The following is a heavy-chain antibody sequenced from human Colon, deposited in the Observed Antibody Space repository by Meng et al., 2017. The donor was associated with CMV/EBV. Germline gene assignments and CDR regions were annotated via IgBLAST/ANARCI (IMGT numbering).Heavy chain of an antibody. J-gene: IGHJ5*02. CDR2: IYTNGNT. Sequence: QVRLQESGPGLVKPSQTLSLTCTASGASINSGTSYWSWIRQPAGGGLQWIGRIYTNGNTNYNPSLKSRVTMSIDTSKSHFSLNLMSVTAADTAVYYCARGGADWFDPWGQGTLVTVSS. D-gene: IGHD3-16*01. CDR1: GASINSGTSY. V-gene: IGHV4-61*02. CDR3: ARGGADWFDP.